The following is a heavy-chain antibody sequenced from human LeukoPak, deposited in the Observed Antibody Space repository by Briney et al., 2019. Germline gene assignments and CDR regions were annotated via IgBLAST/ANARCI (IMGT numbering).Heavy chain of an antibody. Sequence: GGSLRLSCAASGFTFSSYAMSWVRQAPGKGLEWVSAISGSGGSTYYADSVKGRFTIPSDNSKNTLYLQMNSLRAADTAVYYCAKDGFVRFGELLQSSAEYFQHWGQGTLVTVSS. CDR1: GFTFSSYA. CDR3: AKDGFVRFGELLQSSAEYFQH. J-gene: IGHJ1*01. CDR2: ISGSGGST. V-gene: IGHV3-23*01. D-gene: IGHD3-10*01.